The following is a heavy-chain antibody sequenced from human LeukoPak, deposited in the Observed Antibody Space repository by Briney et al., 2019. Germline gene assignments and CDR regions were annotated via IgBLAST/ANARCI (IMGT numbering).Heavy chain of an antibody. J-gene: IGHJ4*02. Sequence: SETLSLTCTVSGGSISSGSYYWSWIRQPAGKGLEWIGRFYTSGSTNYNPPLKGRVTISVDTSKNQFSLKLNSVTAADTAVYYCARGRDGYNFLNRGEYYYFDYWGQGTLVTVSS. CDR3: ARGRDGYNFLNRGEYYYFDY. CDR2: FYTSGST. D-gene: IGHD5-24*01. CDR1: GGSISSGSYY. V-gene: IGHV4-61*02.